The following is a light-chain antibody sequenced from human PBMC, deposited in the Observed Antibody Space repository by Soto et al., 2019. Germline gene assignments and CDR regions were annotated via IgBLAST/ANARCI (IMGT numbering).Light chain of an antibody. CDR2: GAS. CDR1: QSVSSSY. CDR3: HQRKSWPRT. Sequence: EVVFTQSPATLSLTPGEGATLSCRASQSVSSSYLAWYQQKPGQAPRLLIYGASSRATGIPDRFSGSGSGTDFTLTISSLEPEDFAVYYCHQRKSWPRTFGQGTKVDI. J-gene: IGKJ1*01. V-gene: IGKV3D-20*02.